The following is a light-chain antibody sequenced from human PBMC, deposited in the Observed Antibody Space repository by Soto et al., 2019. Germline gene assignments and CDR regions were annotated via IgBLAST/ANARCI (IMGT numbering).Light chain of an antibody. CDR1: QSISIW. CDR2: DAS. V-gene: IGKV1-5*01. J-gene: IGKJ2*01. CDR3: QQYNSSPYT. Sequence: DIQMTQSPSTLSSSVGDRVTITCRASQSISIWLAWYQQKPGKAPKLLIYDASSLESGVPSRFSGSGSGTEFTLTISSLQPDDFATYYCQQYNSSPYTFRQGTKLEIK.